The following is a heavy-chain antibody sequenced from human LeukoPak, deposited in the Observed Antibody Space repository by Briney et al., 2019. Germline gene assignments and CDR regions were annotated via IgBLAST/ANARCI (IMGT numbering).Heavy chain of an antibody. D-gene: IGHD5-12*01. V-gene: IGHV4-4*07. J-gene: IGHJ5*02. CDR2: IYTSGSS. CDR1: GGSISSYY. Sequence: SETLSLTCIVSGGSISSYYWSWIRQPAGKGLEWIGRIYTSGSSNYNPSLKSRVTMSVDTSKNQFSLKLSSVTAADTAVYYCARSDIVASDNWFDPWGQGTLVTVSS. CDR3: ARSDIVASDNWFDP.